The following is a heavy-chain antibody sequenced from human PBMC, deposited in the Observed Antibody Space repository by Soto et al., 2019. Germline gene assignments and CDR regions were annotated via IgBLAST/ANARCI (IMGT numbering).Heavy chain of an antibody. D-gene: IGHD2-21*01. CDR2: IYFIGGA. CDR3: ARLSAVISPWYFDS. J-gene: IGHJ4*02. V-gene: IGHV4-39*01. Sequence: PSETLSLTCTVPGDAINNSSYYWAWVRQPPGKGLEWIGNIYFIGGAYYNPSLKSRVTISVDMSKRQFSLSLISVTATDTAIYYCARLSAVISPWYFDSWGQGSLVTVSS. CDR1: GDAINNSSYY.